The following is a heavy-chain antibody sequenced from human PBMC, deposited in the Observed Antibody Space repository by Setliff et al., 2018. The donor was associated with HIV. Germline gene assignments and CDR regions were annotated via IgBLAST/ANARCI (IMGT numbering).Heavy chain of an antibody. CDR2: INPNSGDT. D-gene: IGHD4-17*01. V-gene: IGHV1-2*02. J-gene: IGHJ4*02. CDR3: TKGVQRLRPYYFDS. CDR1: GYTFIGHY. Sequence: GASVKVSCKASGYTFIGHYIHWVRQAPGQGLEWMGWINPNSGDTKYAQKFQDRVSLTRDTSLSTAYMELNSLRVEDTAIYYCTKGVQRLRPYYFDSWGQGTLVTVSS.